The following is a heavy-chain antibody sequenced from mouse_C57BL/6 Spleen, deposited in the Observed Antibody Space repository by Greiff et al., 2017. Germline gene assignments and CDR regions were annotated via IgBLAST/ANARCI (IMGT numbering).Heavy chain of an antibody. CDR2: INPYNGGT. CDR1: GYTFPDYY. J-gene: IGHJ2*01. Sequence: VQLQQSGPVLVKPGASVKMSCKASGYTFPDYYMNWVQQSPGKSLEWIGVINPYNGGTSYNQQFKGPATLTVDKSSSTAYMELNSLTSEDSAVYYCARASNGYFDYWGQGTTLTVSS. CDR3: ARASNGYFDY. D-gene: IGHD2-5*01. V-gene: IGHV1-19*01.